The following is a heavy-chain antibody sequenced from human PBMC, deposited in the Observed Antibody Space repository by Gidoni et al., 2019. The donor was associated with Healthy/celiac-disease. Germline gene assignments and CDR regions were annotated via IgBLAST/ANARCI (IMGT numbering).Heavy chain of an antibody. CDR1: GFTFSSYG. CDR3: ARELEAYYFDY. Sequence: QVQLVESGGGVVQPGRSRGLSCAASGFTFSSYGMHWVRQAPGKGLEWVAVIWYDGSNKYYADSVKGRFTISRDNSKNTLYLQMNSLRAEDTAVYYCARELEAYYFDYWGQGTLVTVSS. V-gene: IGHV3-33*01. J-gene: IGHJ4*02. D-gene: IGHD1-1*01. CDR2: IWYDGSNK.